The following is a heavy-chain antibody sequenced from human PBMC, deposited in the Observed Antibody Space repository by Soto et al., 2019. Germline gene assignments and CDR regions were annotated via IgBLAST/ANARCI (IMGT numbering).Heavy chain of an antibody. Sequence: QVQLVESGGGVVQPGRSLRLSCAASGFTFSSYAMHWVRQAPGKGLEWVAVISYDGSNKYYADSVKGRFTISRDNSKNTLYLQMNSLRAEDTAVYYCARDSASGPRRFDYWGQGTLVTVSS. J-gene: IGHJ4*02. CDR1: GFTFSSYA. V-gene: IGHV3-30-3*01. CDR3: ARDSASGPRRFDY. CDR2: ISYDGSNK.